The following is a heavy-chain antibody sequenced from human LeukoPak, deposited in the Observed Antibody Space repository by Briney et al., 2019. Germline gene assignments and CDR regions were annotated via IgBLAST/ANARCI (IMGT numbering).Heavy chain of an antibody. J-gene: IGHJ6*02. V-gene: IGHV3-21*04. CDR3: ARDYVVGATNNYYYGMDV. Sequence: PGGSLRLSCAASGFSFSDYCMNWVRQAPGKGLEWVSSISSSSSYIYYADSVKGRFTISRDNAKNSLYLQMNSLRAEDTAVYYCARDYVVGATNNYYYGMDVWGQGTTVTVSS. CDR1: GFSFSDYC. CDR2: ISSSSSYI. D-gene: IGHD1-26*01.